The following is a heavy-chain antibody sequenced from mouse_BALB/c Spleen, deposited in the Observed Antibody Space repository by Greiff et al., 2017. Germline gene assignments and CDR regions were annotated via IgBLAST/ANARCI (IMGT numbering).Heavy chain of an antibody. D-gene: IGHD2-4*01. Sequence: VKLVESGPELVKPGASVKMSCKASGYTFTDYVISWVKQRTGQGLEWIGEIYPGSGSTYYNEKFKGKATLTADKSSNTAYMQLSSLTSEDSAVYFCARKEYYDYDWGQGTTLTVSA. CDR3: ARKEYYDYD. CDR1: GYTFTDYV. V-gene: IGHV1-77*01. J-gene: IGHJ2*01. CDR2: IYPGSGST.